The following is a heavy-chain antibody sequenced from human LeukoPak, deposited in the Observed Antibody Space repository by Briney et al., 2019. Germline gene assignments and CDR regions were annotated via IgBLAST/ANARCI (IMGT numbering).Heavy chain of an antibody. Sequence: SETLSLTCAVYGGSFSGYYWSWIRQPPGKGLEWIGQINHSGSTNYNPSLKSRVTISVDTSKNQFSLKLSSVTAADTAVYYCASFPYYYGSGSYYRDYWGQGTLVTVSS. CDR1: GGSFSGYY. J-gene: IGHJ4*02. V-gene: IGHV4-34*01. CDR2: INHSGST. D-gene: IGHD3-10*01. CDR3: ASFPYYYGSGSYYRDY.